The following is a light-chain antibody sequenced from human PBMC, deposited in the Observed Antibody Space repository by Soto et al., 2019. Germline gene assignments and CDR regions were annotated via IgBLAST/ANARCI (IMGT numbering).Light chain of an antibody. CDR3: QQYGSSWWT. Sequence: EIVLTQSPGTLSLSPGERATLSCRASQTVSNNYLAWYQQKPGQAPRLLIYGSSSRATGIPDRFRVSGSGTDFTLTISRMEAEDFEVYFCQQYGSSWWTIGQWTKVEIK. V-gene: IGKV3-20*01. CDR2: GSS. CDR1: QTVSNNY. J-gene: IGKJ1*01.